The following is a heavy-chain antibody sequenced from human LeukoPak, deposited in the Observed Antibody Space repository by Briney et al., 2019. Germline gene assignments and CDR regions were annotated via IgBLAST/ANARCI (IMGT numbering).Heavy chain of an antibody. CDR1: GGSINSYY. CDR3: ARVAYSTPGYYYMDV. CDR2: IYYSGTT. V-gene: IGHV4-59*01. Sequence: PSETLSLTCTVSGGSINSYYWSWIRQPPGKGLEWIGYIYYSGTTIYNPSLKSRVTISIDTSKSQFSLKLSFVTTADTALYYCARVAYSTPGYYYMDVWGKGTTVTV. J-gene: IGHJ6*03. D-gene: IGHD4-11*01.